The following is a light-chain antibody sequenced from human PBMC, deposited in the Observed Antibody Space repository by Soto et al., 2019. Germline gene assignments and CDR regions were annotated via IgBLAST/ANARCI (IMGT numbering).Light chain of an antibody. CDR1: NSDVGAYYF. CDR3: SSYASTNTAYV. J-gene: IGLJ1*01. V-gene: IGLV2-14*01. Sequence: QRALGEPFSRAETRAHPSTIPCIASNSDVGAYYFVSWYQHRPGKAPKRILYEVTTRPSGISSRFSGSKSGNTTSLTTSGLQADDEAYYYCSSYASTNTAYVFGAGTKVSVL. CDR2: EVT.